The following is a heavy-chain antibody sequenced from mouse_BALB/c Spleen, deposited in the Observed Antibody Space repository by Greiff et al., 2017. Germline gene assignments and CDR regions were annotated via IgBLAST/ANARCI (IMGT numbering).Heavy chain of an antibody. D-gene: IGHD2-1*01. V-gene: IGHV5-4*02. Sequence: EVKLMESGGGLVKPGGSLKLSCAASGFTFSDYYMYWVRQTPEKRLEWVATISDGGSYTYYPDSVKGRFTISRDNAKNNLYLQMSSLKSEDTAMYYCARDALYGNYFDYWGQGTTLTVSS. CDR2: ISDGGSYT. CDR1: GFTFSDYY. J-gene: IGHJ2*01. CDR3: ARDALYGNYFDY.